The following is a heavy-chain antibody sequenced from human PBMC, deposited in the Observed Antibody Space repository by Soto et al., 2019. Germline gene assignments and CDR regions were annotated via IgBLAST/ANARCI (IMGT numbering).Heavy chain of an antibody. Sequence: EVQLVETGGGLVQPGGSLRLSCAASGFTFSSYSMNWVRQAPGKGLEWVSYIISSSSTIYYADSVKGRFTISRDNAKNSQYLQMNSLRAEDTAVYYCARGVQPYGSDYWGQGTLVTVSS. CDR1: GFTFSSYS. J-gene: IGHJ4*02. CDR3: ARGVQPYGSDY. CDR2: IISSSSTI. V-gene: IGHV3-48*01. D-gene: IGHD3-10*01.